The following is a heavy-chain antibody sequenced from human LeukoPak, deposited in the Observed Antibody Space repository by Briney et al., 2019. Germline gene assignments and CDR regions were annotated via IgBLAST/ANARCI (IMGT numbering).Heavy chain of an antibody. D-gene: IGHD3-3*01. V-gene: IGHV3-9*01. Sequence: SLRLSCVASGFIFADKAMHWVRQAPGKGLEWVARISWNGGGIDYADSVKGRFTISRSNARNSVYLQMNSLRTEDTAFYYCVKDGFGSAWAGMYLDHWGLGALVTVSS. CDR1: GFIFADKA. J-gene: IGHJ4*02. CDR2: ISWNGGGI. CDR3: VKDGFGSAWAGMYLDH.